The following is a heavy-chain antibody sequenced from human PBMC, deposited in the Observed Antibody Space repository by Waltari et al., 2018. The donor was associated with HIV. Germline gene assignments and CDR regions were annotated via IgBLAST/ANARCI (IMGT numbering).Heavy chain of an antibody. CDR2: IVVGSGNT. CDR1: GFTFTSSA. D-gene: IGHD6-6*01. J-gene: IGHJ4*02. Sequence: QMQLVQSGPEVKKPGTSVKVSCKASGFTFTSSAVQWVRQARGQRLEWIGWIVVGSGNTNYAQKFQERVTITRDMSTSTAYMELSSLRSEDTAVYYCAADLKDSTSTRTRFDYWGQGTLVTVSS. V-gene: IGHV1-58*01. CDR3: AADLKDSTSTRTRFDY.